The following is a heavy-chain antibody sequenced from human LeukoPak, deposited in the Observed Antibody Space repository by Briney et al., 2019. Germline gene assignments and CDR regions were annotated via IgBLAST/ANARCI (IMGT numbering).Heavy chain of an antibody. J-gene: IGHJ6*02. CDR1: GASISNYY. Sequence: PSETLSLTCTVSGASISNYYWSWIRQPPGKGLEWIGYIYFRGSTDYNPSLKSRVTMSVDTSKDHFSLNLSSVTAADTAVYYCARVPGGYRFGYTAASKYYYYSGMDVWGQGTTVTVSS. V-gene: IGHV4-59*12. CDR3: ARVPGGYRFGYTAASKYYYYSGMDV. D-gene: IGHD5-18*01. CDR2: IYFRGST.